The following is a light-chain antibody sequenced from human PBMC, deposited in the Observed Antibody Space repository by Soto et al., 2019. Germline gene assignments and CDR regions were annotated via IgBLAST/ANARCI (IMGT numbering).Light chain of an antibody. V-gene: IGKV1-39*01. CDR3: QQSITAPLT. J-gene: IGKJ4*01. CDR2: SAS. Sequence: DLQMTQSPSSLSASVGDRVTITCRASQSIDNYLNWYQQKSGKAPQLLIYSASHLQSGVPSRFSGGRYGKDFILTISSLQPEDSAIYFCQQSITAPLTFGGGTKVEIK. CDR1: QSIDNY.